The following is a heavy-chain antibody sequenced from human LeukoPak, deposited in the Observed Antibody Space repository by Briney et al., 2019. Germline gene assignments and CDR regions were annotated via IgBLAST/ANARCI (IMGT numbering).Heavy chain of an antibody. CDR1: GFTFSGHA. V-gene: IGHV3-30*02. CDR3: ARDLMWGFDY. Sequence: GGSLRLSCAASGFTFSGHAMHWVRQTPGVGLEWVAIIGNDGRDQHYSESVKGRFTISRNNSKNTLFLQLNSLRPEDTALYLCARDLMWGFDYWGQGTLVTVSS. D-gene: IGHD7-27*01. J-gene: IGHJ4*02. CDR2: IGNDGRDQ.